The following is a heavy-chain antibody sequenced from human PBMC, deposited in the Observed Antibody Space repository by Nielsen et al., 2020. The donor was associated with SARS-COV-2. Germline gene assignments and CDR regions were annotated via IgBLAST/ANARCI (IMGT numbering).Heavy chain of an antibody. Sequence: GSLRLSCAVYGGSLSGYYWSWIRQPPGKGLEWIGEINHSGSTNYNPSLKSRVTISVDTSKNQFSLKLSSVTAADTAVYYCARGGRYSSSWFFYWGQGTLVTVSS. CDR2: INHSGST. CDR3: ARGGRYSSSWFFY. J-gene: IGHJ4*02. CDR1: GGSLSGYY. D-gene: IGHD6-13*01. V-gene: IGHV4-34*01.